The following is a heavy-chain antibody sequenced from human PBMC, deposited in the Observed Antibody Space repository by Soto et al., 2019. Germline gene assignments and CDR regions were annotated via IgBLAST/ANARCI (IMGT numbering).Heavy chain of an antibody. V-gene: IGHV1-69*13. CDR1: GGTFSSYA. D-gene: IGHD5-18*01. CDR3: ARARRDTAMFLGY. J-gene: IGHJ4*02. Sequence: GASVKVSCKASGGTFSSYAISWVRQAPGQGLEWMGGIIPIFGTANYAQKFQGRVTITADESTSTAYMELSSLRSEDTAVYYCARARRDTAMFLGYWGQGTLVTVSS. CDR2: IIPIFGTA.